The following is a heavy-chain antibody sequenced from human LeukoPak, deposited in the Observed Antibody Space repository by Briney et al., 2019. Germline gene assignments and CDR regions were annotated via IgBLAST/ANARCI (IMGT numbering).Heavy chain of an antibody. J-gene: IGHJ4*02. D-gene: IGHD3-22*01. CDR2: INHSGST. CDR3: AREVYYYDSSGYYYAFDY. Sequence: KASETLSLTCAVYGGSFSGYYWSWIRQPPGKGLEWIGEINHSGSTNYNPSLKSRVTISVDTSKNQFSLKLSSVTAADTAVYYCAREVYYYDSSGYYYAFDYWGQGTLVTVSS. CDR1: GGSFSGYY. V-gene: IGHV4-34*01.